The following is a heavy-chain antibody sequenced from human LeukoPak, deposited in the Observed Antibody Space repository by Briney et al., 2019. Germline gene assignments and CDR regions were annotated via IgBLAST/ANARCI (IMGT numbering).Heavy chain of an antibody. J-gene: IGHJ4*02. CDR2: IYSGGST. D-gene: IGHD5-12*01. Sequence: QSGGSLRLSCAASEFTVSNNYMNWVRQAPGKGLEWVSVIYSGGSTYYADSVRGRFTISRDNSKNTVYLQMNSLRVGDTAVYYCARDSTYSGYDFDYWGQGTLVTVSS. V-gene: IGHV3-66*01. CDR1: EFTVSNNY. CDR3: ARDSTYSGYDFDY.